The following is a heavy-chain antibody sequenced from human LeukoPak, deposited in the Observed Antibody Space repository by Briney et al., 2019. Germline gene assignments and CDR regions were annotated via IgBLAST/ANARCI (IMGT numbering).Heavy chain of an antibody. CDR2: IYSGGST. J-gene: IGHJ3*01. D-gene: IGHD3-22*01. Sequence: GGSLRLSCAASGFTFNNYAMSWVRQAPGKGLEWVSVIYSGGSTYYADSVKGRFTISRDNSKNTLYLQMNSLRAEDTAVYYCARVGHYDSRDNWGQGTMVTVSS. V-gene: IGHV3-53*01. CDR3: ARVGHYDSRDN. CDR1: GFTFNNYA.